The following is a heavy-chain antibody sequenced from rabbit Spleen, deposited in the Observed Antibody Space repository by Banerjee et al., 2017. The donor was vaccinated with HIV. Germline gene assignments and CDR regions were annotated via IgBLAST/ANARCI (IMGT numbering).Heavy chain of an antibody. CDR2: IDSGSSGFT. CDR3: ATNAAVISYLPL. CDR1: GVSFSDNSY. Sequence: QSLEESGGDLVKPGASLTLTCIASGVSFSDNSYMCWVRQAPGKGLEWIACIDSGSSGFTYFASWANGRFTISKTSSTTVTLQMTNLTAADTATYFCATNAAVISYLPLWGQGTLVTVS. V-gene: IGHV1S40*01. J-gene: IGHJ3*01. D-gene: IGHD8-1*01.